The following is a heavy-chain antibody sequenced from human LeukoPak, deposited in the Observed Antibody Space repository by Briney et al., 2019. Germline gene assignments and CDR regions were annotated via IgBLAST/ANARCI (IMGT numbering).Heavy chain of an antibody. CDR1: GYTFTSYG. V-gene: IGHV1-18*01. D-gene: IGHD1-26*01. CDR2: ISAYKGNT. J-gene: IGHJ4*02. CDR3: ARDPGIVGATNIDY. Sequence: GASVKVSCKASGYTFTSYGISWVRQAPGQGLEWMGWISAYKGNTNYAQKLQGRVTMTTDTSTSTAYMELRSLRSDDTAVYYCARDPGIVGATNIDYWGQGTLVTVSS.